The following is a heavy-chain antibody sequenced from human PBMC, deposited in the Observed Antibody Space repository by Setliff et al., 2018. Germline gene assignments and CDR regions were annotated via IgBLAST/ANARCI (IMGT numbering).Heavy chain of an antibody. CDR3: ARAGPTVTFFRVLVISWWDP. V-gene: IGHV4-61*09. CDR1: GDSISSGSYY. D-gene: IGHD3-3*01. CDR2: FHTGGST. Sequence: SETLSLTCTVSGDSISSGSYYWTWIRQPAGKGLEWIGHFHTGGSTNYNRSLRSRVSISVDTSKNQFSLKLSSVTAANTATYYCARAGPTVTFFRVLVISWWDPWGQGSLVTV. J-gene: IGHJ5*02.